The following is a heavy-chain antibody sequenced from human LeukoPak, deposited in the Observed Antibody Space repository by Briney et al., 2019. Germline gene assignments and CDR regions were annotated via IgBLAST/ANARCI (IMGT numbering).Heavy chain of an antibody. CDR3: ARAERWDYFDY. Sequence: SETLSLTCTVSGGSISSYYWSWIRQPPGKGLEWIGYIYHSGSTYYNPSLKSRVTISVDRSKNQFSLKLSSVTAADTAVYYCARAERWDYFDYWGQGTLVTVSS. V-gene: IGHV4-59*12. CDR1: GGSISSYY. J-gene: IGHJ4*02. CDR2: IYHSGST. D-gene: IGHD1-26*01.